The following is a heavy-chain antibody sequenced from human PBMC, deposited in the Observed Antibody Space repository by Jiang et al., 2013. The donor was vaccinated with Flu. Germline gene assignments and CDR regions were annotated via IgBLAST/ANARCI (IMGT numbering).Heavy chain of an antibody. CDR2: IYYSGST. J-gene: IGHJ3*01. CDR1: SGSISSTTYY. Sequence: GLLKPSETLSLTCTVSSGSISSTTYYWGWIRQPPGKGLEWIGSIYYSGSTYYNPSLKSRVTIIEGTSKNVLRLTSVTAADTAVYYCARGHTYEAFDVWGQGTTVTVSS. V-gene: IGHV4-39*02. D-gene: IGHD5-18*01. CDR3: ARGHTYEAFDV.